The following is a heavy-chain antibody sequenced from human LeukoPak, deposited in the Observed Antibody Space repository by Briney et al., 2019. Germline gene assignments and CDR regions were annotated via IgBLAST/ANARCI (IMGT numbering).Heavy chain of an antibody. D-gene: IGHD2-15*01. V-gene: IGHV4-59*01. Sequence: SETLSLTCTVSGGSISSYYWSWIRQPPGKGLEWIGYIYYSGSTNYNPSLKSRVTISVDTSKNQFSLKLSSVTAADTAVYYCARDYSAAWFDPWGQGTLVTVPS. CDR3: ARDYSAAWFDP. J-gene: IGHJ5*02. CDR2: IYYSGST. CDR1: GGSISSYY.